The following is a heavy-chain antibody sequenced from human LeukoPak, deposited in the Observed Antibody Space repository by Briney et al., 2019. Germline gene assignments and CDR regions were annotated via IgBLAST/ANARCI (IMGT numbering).Heavy chain of an antibody. D-gene: IGHD2-2*01. V-gene: IGHV1-69*13. CDR3: ARDGKVVPAASDY. J-gene: IGHJ4*02. CDR1: GYTFTSYY. CDR2: IIPIFGTA. Sequence: GASVKVSCTASGYTFTSYYMHWVRQAPGQGLEWMGGIIPIFGTANYAQKFQGRVTITADESTSTAYMELRSLRSDDTAVYYCARDGKVVPAASDYWGQGTLVTVSS.